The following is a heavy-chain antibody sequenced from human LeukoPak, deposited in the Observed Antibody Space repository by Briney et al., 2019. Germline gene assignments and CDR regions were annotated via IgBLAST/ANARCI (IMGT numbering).Heavy chain of an antibody. CDR3: AKRTYSRGWYVFDY. CDR2: ILGSGVDT. D-gene: IGHD6-19*01. V-gene: IGHV3-23*01. Sequence: GGSLRLSCAASGFTFSAYAMSWVRQAPGKGLEWVSGILGSGVDTFYADSVKGRFTISRDNSKSTLYLQMNSLRVEDTAVYYCAKRTYSRGWYVFDYWGQGTLVTVSS. CDR1: GFTFSAYA. J-gene: IGHJ4*02.